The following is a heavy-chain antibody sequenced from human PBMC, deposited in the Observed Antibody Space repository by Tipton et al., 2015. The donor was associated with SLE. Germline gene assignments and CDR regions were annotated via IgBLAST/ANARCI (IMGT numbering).Heavy chain of an antibody. D-gene: IGHD5-12*01. CDR2: INHSGST. CDR3: ARGGVGGYDYFDY. Sequence: TLSLTCAVYGGSFSHYYWTWIRQPPGKGLEWIGQINHSGSTNYNPSLKSRVTISVDTSKNQFSLKLSSVTAADTAVYYCARGGVGGYDYFDYWGQGTLVTVSS. CDR1: GGSFSHYY. V-gene: IGHV4-34*01. J-gene: IGHJ4*02.